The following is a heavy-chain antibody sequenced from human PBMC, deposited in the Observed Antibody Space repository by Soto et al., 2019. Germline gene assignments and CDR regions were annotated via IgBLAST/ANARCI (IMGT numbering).Heavy chain of an antibody. J-gene: IGHJ3*01. V-gene: IGHV2-5*02. CDR3: VQGEGLYDRSAAYHL. Sequence: QSTLKESGPSLVRPAETLTLTCSFSVLSLSKAGVTVGWVRQPPGSALEWLGSIFWDGDELYNAMLGNRVTNAKGTSESQAVLTMHNMDPVDTATYFCVQGEGLYDRSAAYHLWYQGTVVTVSS. D-gene: IGHD3-22*01. CDR1: VLSLSKAGVT. CDR2: IFWDGDE.